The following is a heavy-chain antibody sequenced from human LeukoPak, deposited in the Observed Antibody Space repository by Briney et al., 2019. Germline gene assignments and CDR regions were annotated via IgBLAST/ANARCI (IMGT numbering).Heavy chain of an antibody. J-gene: IGHJ4*02. CDR2: ISSSSSYI. Sequence: PGGSLRLSCAASGFTFSSYSMNWVRQAPGKGLEWVSSISSSSSYIYYADSVKGRFTISRDNSKNTLYLQMNSLRAEDTAVYYCVLFITMIVVVIIAPDFDYWGQGTLVTVSS. CDR1: GFTFSSYS. D-gene: IGHD3-22*01. CDR3: VLFITMIVVVIIAPDFDY. V-gene: IGHV3-21*01.